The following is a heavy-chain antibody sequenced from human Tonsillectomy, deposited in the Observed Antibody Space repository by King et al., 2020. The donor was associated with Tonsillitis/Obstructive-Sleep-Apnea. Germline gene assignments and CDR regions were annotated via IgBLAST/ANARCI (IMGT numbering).Heavy chain of an antibody. CDR1: GFTLSNYG. J-gene: IGHJ6*04. Sequence: VQLVEAGGGVVQPGRSLRLSCAAAGFTLSNYGMHWGRQAPGKGVEGVGRIWCDGKNKYYAESVKGRFTISRDNSQNTLYLHMNSLRAEDTAVYYCARDLHRWLWIGDVWGKGTTVTVSS. V-gene: IGHV3-33*01. CDR3: ARDLHRWLWIGDV. CDR2: IWCDGKNK. D-gene: IGHD5-12*01.